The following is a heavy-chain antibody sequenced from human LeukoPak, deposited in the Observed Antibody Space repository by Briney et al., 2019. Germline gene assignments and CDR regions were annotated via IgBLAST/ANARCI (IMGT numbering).Heavy chain of an antibody. V-gene: IGHV3-21*01. Sequence: PGGSLRLSCAASGFTVSSNYMSWVRQAPGKGLEWVSSISSSSSYIYYADSVKGRFTISRDNAKNSLYLQMNSLRAEDTAVYYCARDGSGWYPFDPWGQGTLVTVSS. D-gene: IGHD6-19*01. CDR2: ISSSSSYI. CDR3: ARDGSGWYPFDP. CDR1: GFTVSSNY. J-gene: IGHJ5*02.